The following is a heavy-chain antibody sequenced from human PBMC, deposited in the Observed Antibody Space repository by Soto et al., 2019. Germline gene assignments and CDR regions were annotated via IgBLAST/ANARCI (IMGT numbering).Heavy chain of an antibody. V-gene: IGHV4-59*08. CDR1: GGSTTSYY. Sequence: QVQLQESGPGLVKPSETLSLTCTVSGGSTTSYYWSWIRQPPGKGLEWIGYIYYSGSTNYNPSLTGRVTISIDTSRNRCSLNLSSVTAPDPAVYYCARHSSRRSPFDPWGQGTLVTVSS. J-gene: IGHJ5*02. CDR3: ARHSSRRSPFDP. D-gene: IGHD6-13*01. CDR2: IYYSGST.